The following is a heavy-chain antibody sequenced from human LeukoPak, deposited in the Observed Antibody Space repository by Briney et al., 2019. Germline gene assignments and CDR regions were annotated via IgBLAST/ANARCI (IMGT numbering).Heavy chain of an antibody. CDR3: ARASSYYYDSSGYYPTDDY. V-gene: IGHV3-20*04. J-gene: IGHJ4*02. CDR2: INWNGGST. Sequence: PGGSLRLSCAASGFPFSTYWMNWVRQAPGKGLEWVSGINWNGGSTGYADSVKGRFTISRDNAKNSLYLQMNSLRAEDTALYYCARASSYYYDSSGYYPTDDYWGQGTLVTVSS. D-gene: IGHD3-22*01. CDR1: GFPFSTYW.